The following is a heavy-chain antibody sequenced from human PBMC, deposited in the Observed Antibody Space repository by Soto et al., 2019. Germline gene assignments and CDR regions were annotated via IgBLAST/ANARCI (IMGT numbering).Heavy chain of an antibody. V-gene: IGHV3-49*03. Sequence: GGSLRLSCTASGFTFGDYAMSWFRQAPGKGLEWVGFIRSKAYGGTTEYAASVKGRFTISRDDSKSIAYLQMNSLKTEDTAVYYCTRDIVAGDYYMDVWGKGTTVTVSS. CDR3: TRDIVAGDYYMDV. D-gene: IGHD2-15*01. CDR2: IRSKAYGGTT. J-gene: IGHJ6*03. CDR1: GFTFGDYA.